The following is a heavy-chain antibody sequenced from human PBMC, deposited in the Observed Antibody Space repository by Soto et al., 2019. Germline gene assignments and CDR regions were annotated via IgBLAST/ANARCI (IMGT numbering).Heavy chain of an antibody. Sequence: GGSLRLSCAASGFTFSSYWMHWVRQAPGKGLVWVSRINSDGSSTSYADSVKGRFTISRDNAKNTLYLQMNSLRAEDTAVYYCARDVAPGDYYYYYGMDVWGQGTTVTVSS. CDR3: ARDVAPGDYYYYYGMDV. J-gene: IGHJ6*02. V-gene: IGHV3-74*01. CDR1: GFTFSSYW. D-gene: IGHD3-10*01. CDR2: INSDGSST.